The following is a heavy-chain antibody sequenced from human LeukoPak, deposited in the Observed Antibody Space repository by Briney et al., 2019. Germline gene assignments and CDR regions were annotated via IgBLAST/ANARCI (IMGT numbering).Heavy chain of an antibody. CDR1: GYTFTSYG. Sequence: GAAVKVSCKASGYTFTSYGISWVRQAPGQGLEWMGWISAYNGNTNYAQKLQGRVTMTTDTSTTTAYMELRSMRSDDTAVYYWARAIAVTGTTTDFQHWGQGTLVTVSS. D-gene: IGHD6-19*01. J-gene: IGHJ1*01. CDR2: ISAYNGNT. V-gene: IGHV1-18*01. CDR3: ARAIAVTGTTTDFQH.